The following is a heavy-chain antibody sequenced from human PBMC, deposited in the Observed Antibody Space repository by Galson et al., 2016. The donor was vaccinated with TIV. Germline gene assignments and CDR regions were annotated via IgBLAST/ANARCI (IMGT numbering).Heavy chain of an antibody. D-gene: IGHD1-7*01. CDR1: GGTFGNYA. CDR2: IIPTFDVI. Sequence: SVKVSCKASGGTFGNYAISWVRQAPGQGPEWMGRIIPTFDVIIPAQKLQDRLIMTADRSTSTAYMELKSLRSKDTAVYYCARANLPVELVPPGPRYFYYGLDVWGQGTTVSVSS. J-gene: IGHJ6*02. CDR3: ARANLPVELVPPGPRYFYYGLDV. V-gene: IGHV1-69*04.